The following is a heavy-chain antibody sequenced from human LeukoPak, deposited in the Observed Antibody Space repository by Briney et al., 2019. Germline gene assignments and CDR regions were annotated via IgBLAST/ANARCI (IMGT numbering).Heavy chain of an antibody. CDR2: IYPGDSDT. J-gene: IGHJ5*02. CDR3: ARLALAAVGTGPSHNWFDP. CDR1: GYSFTSYW. D-gene: IGHD6-13*01. V-gene: IGHV5-51*01. Sequence: GESLKISCKGSGYSFTSYWIGWVRQMPGKGLEWMGIIYPGDSDTRYSPSFQGQVTISADKSISTAYLQWSSLKASDTAMYYCARLALAAVGTGPSHNWFDPWGQGTLVTVSS.